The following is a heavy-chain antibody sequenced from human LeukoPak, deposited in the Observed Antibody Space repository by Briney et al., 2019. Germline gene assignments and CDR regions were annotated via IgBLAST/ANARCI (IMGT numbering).Heavy chain of an antibody. Sequence: PSETLSLTCTVSGGSISSAAYYWGWVRQPPAKGLDWIESIYYTGTTYYSPSLQTRATLSFDTSKNQFSLKLTSVTATDTAVYFCARRPIAAGNNWFDPWGQGTLVTVSS. CDR2: IYYTGTT. J-gene: IGHJ5*02. V-gene: IGHV4-39*01. CDR3: ARRPIAAGNNWFDP. D-gene: IGHD6-13*01. CDR1: GGSISSAAYY.